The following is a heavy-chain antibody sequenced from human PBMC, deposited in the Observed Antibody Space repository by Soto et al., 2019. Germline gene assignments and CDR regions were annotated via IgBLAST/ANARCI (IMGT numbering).Heavy chain of an antibody. V-gene: IGHV4-38-2*01. J-gene: IGHJ4*02. CDR3: ARYPDTSGFYRAGHFDY. CDR1: GYSISSGYY. D-gene: IGHD3-22*01. Sequence: SATLSLTCGVSGYSISSGYYWGWIRQTPGKGLEWIGNIYHSGSTYDNPSLNSRVTISVDTSNNQFSLKMRFVTAADTAVYYCARYPDTSGFYRAGHFDYWGQGALVTVSS. CDR2: IYHSGST.